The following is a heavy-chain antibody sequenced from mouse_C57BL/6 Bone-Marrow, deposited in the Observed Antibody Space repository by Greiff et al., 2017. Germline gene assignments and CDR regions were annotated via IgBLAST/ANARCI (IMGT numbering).Heavy chain of an antibody. CDR2: IDPENGDT. CDR3: TFYGSSPDY. D-gene: IGHD1-1*01. CDR1: GFNIKDDY. J-gene: IGHJ2*01. V-gene: IGHV14-4*01. Sequence: VQLQQSGAELVRPGASVKLSCTASGFNIKDDYMHWVKQRPEQGLEWIGWIDPENGDTEYASKFQGKATITADTSSNTAYLQLSSLTSEDTTVYYCTFYGSSPDYWGQGTTLTVSS.